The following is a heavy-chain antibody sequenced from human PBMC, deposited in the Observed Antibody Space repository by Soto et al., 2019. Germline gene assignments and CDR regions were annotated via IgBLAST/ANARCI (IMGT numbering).Heavy chain of an antibody. CDR1: GCSLSTSGVG. CDR2: IYWDDDK. V-gene: IGHV2-5*02. D-gene: IGHD2-21*02. J-gene: IGHJ6*02. CDR3: IQSRCGGDCLQSYASHYYYGMDV. Sequence: SGPTLVNPTQTLTLTCTFSGCSLSTSGVGVGWIRQPPGKALEWLALIYWDDDKRYSPSLRSRLTINKDTSKNQVVLTMTNMDPVDTATYYCIQSRCGGDCLQSYASHYYYGMDVWGQGTTVTVSS.